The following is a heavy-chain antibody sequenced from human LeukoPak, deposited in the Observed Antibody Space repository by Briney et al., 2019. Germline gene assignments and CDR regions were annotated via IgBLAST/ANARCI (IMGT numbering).Heavy chain of an antibody. CDR1: GFTFSSYW. D-gene: IGHD3-3*01. CDR3: ARVRLEYYDFWSRFDP. Sequence: GGSLRLSCAAFGFTFSSYWMSWVRQAPGKGLDWVANIKQDGSLKYYVDSVKGRFTISRDNSKNTLYLQMNSLRAEDTAVYYCARVRLEYYDFWSRFDPWGQGTLVTVSS. V-gene: IGHV3-7*01. J-gene: IGHJ5*02. CDR2: IKQDGSLK.